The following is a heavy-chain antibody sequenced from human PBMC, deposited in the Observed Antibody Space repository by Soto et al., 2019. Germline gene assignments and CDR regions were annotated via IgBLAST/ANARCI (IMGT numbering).Heavy chain of an antibody. Sequence: QVQLVQSGAEVKKPGSSVKVSCKASRGTFSSYTISWVRQAPGQGLEWMGRIIPILGIANYAQKFQGRVTITADKSTSTAYMELSSLRSEDTAVYYCARDLAAPPRASDYWGQGTLVTVSS. CDR3: ARDLAAPPRASDY. V-gene: IGHV1-69*08. D-gene: IGHD6-13*01. CDR2: IIPILGIA. J-gene: IGHJ4*02. CDR1: RGTFSSYT.